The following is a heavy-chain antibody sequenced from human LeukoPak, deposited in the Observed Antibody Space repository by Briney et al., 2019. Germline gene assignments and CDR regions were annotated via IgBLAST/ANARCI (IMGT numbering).Heavy chain of an antibody. CDR3: TRADYGDYFDAFDI. J-gene: IGHJ3*02. CDR2: FRSKADGGTT. V-gene: IGHV3-49*03. CDR1: GFTFGDYA. D-gene: IGHD4-17*01. Sequence: GRSQRLSCTASGFTFGDYAMSWFRQAPGKGLEWVGFFRSKADGGTTEYAASVKGRFTISRDDSKSIAYLQMNSLKTEDTAVYYCTRADYGDYFDAFDIWGQGTMVTVSS.